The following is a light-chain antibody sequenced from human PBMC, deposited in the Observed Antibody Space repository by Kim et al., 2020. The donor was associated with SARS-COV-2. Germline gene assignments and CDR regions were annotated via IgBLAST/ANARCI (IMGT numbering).Light chain of an antibody. V-gene: IGLV2-18*02. J-gene: IGLJ2*01. CDR2: EDR. CDR3: SSYTLRTTWI. Sequence: GQSVTLTCTGTSSDIVSYDRVSWFQQFPGTAPKLLIYEDRNRLSAVPDRFSGSKSGNTASLTISGLQAEDEAIYYCSSYTLRTTWIFGGGTQLTVL. CDR1: SSDIVSYDR.